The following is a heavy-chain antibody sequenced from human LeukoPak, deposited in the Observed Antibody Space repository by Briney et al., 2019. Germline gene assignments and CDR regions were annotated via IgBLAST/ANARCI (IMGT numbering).Heavy chain of an antibody. CDR3: ARDQGISMVRGAPYYYYYMDV. V-gene: IGHV4-61*02. J-gene: IGHJ6*03. D-gene: IGHD3-10*01. CDR1: GGSISSSSYY. Sequence: SETLSLTCTVSGGSISSSSYYWSWIRQPAGKALEWIGRIYTSGSTNYNPSLKSRVTMSVDTSKKQVSLKLSSVTAADTAVYYCARDQGISMVRGAPYYYYYMDVWGKGTTVTVSS. CDR2: IYTSGST.